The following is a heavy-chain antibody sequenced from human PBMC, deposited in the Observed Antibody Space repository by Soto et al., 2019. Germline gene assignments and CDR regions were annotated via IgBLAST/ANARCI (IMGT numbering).Heavy chain of an antibody. Sequence: SETLSLTCTVSGGSISSYYWSWIRQPPGKGLEWVGYINYSGSTNYNPSLKSRVTISVDTSKNQFSLKLTSVTAADTAVYYCARQGHDFWSGFLFDYWGQGTLVTVSS. V-gene: IGHV4-59*08. CDR2: INYSGST. CDR1: GGSISSYY. D-gene: IGHD3-3*01. J-gene: IGHJ4*02. CDR3: ARQGHDFWSGFLFDY.